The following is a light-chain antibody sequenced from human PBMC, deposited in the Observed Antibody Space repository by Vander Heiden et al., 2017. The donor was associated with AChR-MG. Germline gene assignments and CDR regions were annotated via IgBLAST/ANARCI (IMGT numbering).Light chain of an antibody. Sequence: DIQMTQSPSSLSASVGDRVTITCRASQSISSYLNWYQQKPGKAPKPLIYAASSLQSGVPSRFSGSGSGTDFTLTISSLQPEDFATYYCQQSLETFGQRTKVEIK. CDR3: QQSLET. V-gene: IGKV1-39*01. J-gene: IGKJ1*01. CDR2: AAS. CDR1: QSISSY.